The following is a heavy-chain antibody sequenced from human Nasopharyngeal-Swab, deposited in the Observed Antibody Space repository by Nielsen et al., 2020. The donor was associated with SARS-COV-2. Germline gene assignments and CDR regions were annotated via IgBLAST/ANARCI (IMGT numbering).Heavy chain of an antibody. J-gene: IGHJ3*02. V-gene: IGHV5-51*01. D-gene: IGHD6-13*01. CDR3: ARLGIAAAAGTFDI. Sequence: GESLKISCKASGYSFTNYWIGWVRQMPGKGLEWMVIIYRGDSDTRYSPSFQGQVTISADKSISTAYLQWSSLKASDTAMYFCARLGIAAAAGTFDIWGQGTMVTVSS. CDR2: IYRGDSDT. CDR1: GYSFTNYW.